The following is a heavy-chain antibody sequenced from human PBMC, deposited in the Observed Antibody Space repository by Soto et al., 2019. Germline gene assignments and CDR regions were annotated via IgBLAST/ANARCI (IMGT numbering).Heavy chain of an antibody. CDR1: GGSISSYY. CDR2: FYYIGST. J-gene: IGHJ6*03. Sequence: PSETLSLTCTVSGGSISSYYWSWIRQPPGKGLEWIGYFYYIGSTNYNPSLKSRVTISVDTSKNQFSLKLSFVTAADTAVYYCAREVRSSSTSWATTAYYYYYYMDVWGKGTTVTVSS. D-gene: IGHD2-2*01. CDR3: AREVRSSSTSWATTAYYYYYYMDV. V-gene: IGHV4-59*01.